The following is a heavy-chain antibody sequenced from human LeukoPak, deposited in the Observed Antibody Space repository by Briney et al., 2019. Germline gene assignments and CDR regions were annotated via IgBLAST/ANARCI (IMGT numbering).Heavy chain of an antibody. D-gene: IGHD3-10*01. J-gene: IGHJ4*02. CDR3: ARARSGADKEYYLDY. Sequence: SETLSLTCTVSGYSISSGYYWGWIRQPPGKGLEWIGSIYHSGSTYYNPSLKSRVTISVDTSKNQFSLKLSSVTAADTAVYYCARARSGADKEYYLDYWGQGTLVTVSS. CDR1: GYSISSGYY. CDR2: IYHSGST. V-gene: IGHV4-38-2*02.